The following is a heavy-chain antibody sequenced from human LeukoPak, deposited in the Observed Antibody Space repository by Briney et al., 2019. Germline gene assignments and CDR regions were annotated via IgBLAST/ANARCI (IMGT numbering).Heavy chain of an antibody. Sequence: ASVKVSCKASGYTFTSYAMHWVRQAPGQRLEWMGWINAGNGNTKYSQKFQGRVTITRDTSASTAYMELSSLRSGDTAVYYCARDRPMVRGVTYDAFVIWGQGTMVTVSS. J-gene: IGHJ3*02. CDR3: ARDRPMVRGVTYDAFVI. V-gene: IGHV1-3*01. D-gene: IGHD3-10*01. CDR2: INAGNGNT. CDR1: GYTFTSYA.